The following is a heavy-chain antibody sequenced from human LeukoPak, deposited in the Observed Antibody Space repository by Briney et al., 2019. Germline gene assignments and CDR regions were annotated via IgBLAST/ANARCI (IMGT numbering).Heavy chain of an antibody. D-gene: IGHD1-14*01. CDR2: VKHDGISK. Sequence: GGSLRLSCAGSGFAFNIYGLHWIRQAPGEGLEWVAFVKHDGISKYYADSVKGRFSISRDNSANTLFLEMNSLRPDDTAVYYCANELTSSRRFEHWGQGTLVTVSS. CDR1: GFAFNIYG. V-gene: IGHV3-30*02. CDR3: ANELTSSRRFEH. J-gene: IGHJ5*02.